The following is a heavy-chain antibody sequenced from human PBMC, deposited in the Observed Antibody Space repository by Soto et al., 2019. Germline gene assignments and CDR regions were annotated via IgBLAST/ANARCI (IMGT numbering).Heavy chain of an antibody. D-gene: IGHD3-3*01. CDR3: TTSRTRTYYDFWSGYPADGPHYYYYYGMDV. Sequence: GGSLRLSCAASGFTFSNAWMNWVRQAPGKGLEWVGRIKSKTDGGTTDYAAPVKGRFTISRDDSKNTLYLQMNSLKTGDTAVYYCTTSRTRTYYDFWSGYPADGPHYYYYYGMDVWGQGTTVTVSS. CDR1: GFTFSNAW. J-gene: IGHJ6*02. V-gene: IGHV3-15*07. CDR2: IKSKTDGGTT.